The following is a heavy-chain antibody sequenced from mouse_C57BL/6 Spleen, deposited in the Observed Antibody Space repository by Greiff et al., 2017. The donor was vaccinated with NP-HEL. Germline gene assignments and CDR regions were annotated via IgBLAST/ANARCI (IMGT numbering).Heavy chain of an antibody. V-gene: IGHV1-64*01. J-gene: IGHJ2*01. CDR1: GYTFTSYW. Sequence: QVHVKQPGAELVKPGASVKLSCKASGYTFTSYWMHWVKQRPGQGLEWIGMIHPNSGSTNYNEKFKSKATLTVDTSSSTAYMQLSSLTSEDSAVYYCARGGYDYGDYWGQGTTLTVSS. CDR2: IHPNSGST. D-gene: IGHD2-4*01. CDR3: ARGGYDYGDY.